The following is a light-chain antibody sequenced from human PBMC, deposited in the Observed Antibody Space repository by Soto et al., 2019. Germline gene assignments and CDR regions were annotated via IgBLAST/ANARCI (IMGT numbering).Light chain of an antibody. V-gene: IGLV2-14*01. CDR3: SSYTNTLTLYD. CDR1: SSDVGGYNY. J-gene: IGLJ1*01. CDR2: DVS. Sequence: QSVLTQPASVSGSPGQSTTISCTGTSSDVGGYNYVSWYQQHPGKAPKLMIYDVSNRPSGVSNRFSGSKSGNTASLTISGLQAEDEANDSSSSYTNTLTLYDVGTGSKV.